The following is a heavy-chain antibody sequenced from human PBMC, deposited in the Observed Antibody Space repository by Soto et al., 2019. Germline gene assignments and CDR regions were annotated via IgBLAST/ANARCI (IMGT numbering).Heavy chain of an antibody. V-gene: IGHV4-34*01. J-gene: IGHJ4*02. Sequence: SETLSLTCAVYGGSFSGYYWSWIRQPPGKGLEWIGEINHSGSTNYNPSLKSRVTISVDTSKNQFSLKLSSVTAADTAVYYCARGLGYCSGGSCSAPSIGMEDYWGQGTLVTVSS. CDR3: ARGLGYCSGGSCSAPSIGMEDY. CDR1: GGSFSGYY. CDR2: INHSGST. D-gene: IGHD2-15*01.